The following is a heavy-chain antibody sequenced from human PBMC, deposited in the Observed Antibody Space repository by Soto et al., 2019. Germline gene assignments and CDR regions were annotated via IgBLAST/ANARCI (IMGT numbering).Heavy chain of an antibody. J-gene: IGHJ4*02. CDR2: IKSKPDGGTA. Sequence: GGSLRLSCAASGITFTDTWMTWVRQAPGKGLEWVGRIKSKPDGGTADYIGPVKGRFTISRDDSKNTIYLQMNSLKTEDTAMYYCTTDDGDAVWGQGTLVTVSS. CDR3: TTDDGDAV. V-gene: IGHV3-15*01. D-gene: IGHD2-21*01. CDR1: GITFTDTW.